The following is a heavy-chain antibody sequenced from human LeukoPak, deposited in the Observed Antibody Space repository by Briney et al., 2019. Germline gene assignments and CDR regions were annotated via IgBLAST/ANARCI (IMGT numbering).Heavy chain of an antibody. CDR2: IIPGGGST. CDR1: GYTFTGYY. CDR3: AREGYCSGGSCYSFDY. D-gene: IGHD2-15*01. V-gene: IGHV1-46*01. Sequence: ASVKVSCKASGYTFTGYYMHWVRQAPGQGLEWMGIIIPGGGSTSYAQKFQGRLTMTRDMSTSTVYMELSSLRSEDTAVYYCAREGYCSGGSCYSFDYWGQGTLVTVSP. J-gene: IGHJ4*02.